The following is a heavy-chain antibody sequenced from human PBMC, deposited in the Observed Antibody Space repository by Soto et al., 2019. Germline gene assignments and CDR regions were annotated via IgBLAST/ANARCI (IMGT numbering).Heavy chain of an antibody. CDR2: TGISGRTT. V-gene: IGHV3-23*01. J-gene: IGHJ4*02. CDR3: ATVHNTSRSFDY. D-gene: IGHD1-20*01. CDR1: GFSVNTYA. Sequence: EVQLLDSGGGLVQPGASLRPSCAASGFSVNTYAMSWVRQAPGKGLEWVSTTGISGRTTYYADSVKGRFTVSRDDSKNTLDLQMSSLRAEDTAVYYCATVHNTSRSFDYWGQGTLVTVSS.